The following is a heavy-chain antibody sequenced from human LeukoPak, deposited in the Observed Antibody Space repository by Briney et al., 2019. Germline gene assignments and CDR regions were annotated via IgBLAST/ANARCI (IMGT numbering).Heavy chain of an antibody. CDR3: AREDDAFDI. CDR1: GFTLSSYA. CDR2: ISYDGSNK. Sequence: PGGSLSLSCAASGFTLSSYAMHWVRQAPGKGLEWVAVISYDGSNKYYADSVKGRFTISRDNSKNTLYLQMNSLRAEDTAVYYCAREDDAFDIWGQGTMVTVSS. J-gene: IGHJ3*02. V-gene: IGHV3-30*01.